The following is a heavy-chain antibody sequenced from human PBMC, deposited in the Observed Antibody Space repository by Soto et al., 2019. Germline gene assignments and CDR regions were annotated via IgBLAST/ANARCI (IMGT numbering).Heavy chain of an antibody. CDR2: INHSGST. V-gene: IGHV4-34*01. CDR1: GGSFSGYY. CDR3: ARDNIIAAAGTYFDY. D-gene: IGHD6-13*01. Sequence: PSETLSLTCAVYGGSFSGYYWSWIRQPPGKGLEWIGEINHSGSTNYNPSLKSRVTISVDTSKNQFSLKLSSVTAADTAVYYCARDNIIAAAGTYFDYWGQGTLVTVSS. J-gene: IGHJ4*02.